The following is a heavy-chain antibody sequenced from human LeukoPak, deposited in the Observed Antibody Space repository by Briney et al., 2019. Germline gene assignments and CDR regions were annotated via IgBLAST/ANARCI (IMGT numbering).Heavy chain of an antibody. Sequence: GGSLRLSCAASGFTFSSYWMTWVRQAPGKGLEWVANINQGGSEKYYADSVKGRFTISRDNAKNSLYLQMNSLRAEDTAVYYCARDATRGGDFDYWGQGTLVTVSS. J-gene: IGHJ4*02. CDR1: GFTFSSYW. D-gene: IGHD3-16*01. CDR3: ARDATRGGDFDY. V-gene: IGHV3-7*01. CDR2: INQGGSEK.